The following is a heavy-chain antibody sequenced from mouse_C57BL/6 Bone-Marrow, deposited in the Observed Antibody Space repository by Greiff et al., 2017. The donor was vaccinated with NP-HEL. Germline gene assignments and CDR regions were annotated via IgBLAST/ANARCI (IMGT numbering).Heavy chain of an antibody. CDR1: GYTFTSYW. J-gene: IGHJ3*01. CDR3: ARKTGGLRVFAY. V-gene: IGHV1-55*01. D-gene: IGHD2-4*01. Sequence: QVQLQQPGAELVKPGASVKMSCKASGYTFTSYWITWVKQRPGQGLEWIGDIYPGSGSTNYNEKFKSKATLTVDTSSSTAYMQLSSLTSEDSAVYYGARKTGGLRVFAYWGQGTLVTVSA. CDR2: IYPGSGST.